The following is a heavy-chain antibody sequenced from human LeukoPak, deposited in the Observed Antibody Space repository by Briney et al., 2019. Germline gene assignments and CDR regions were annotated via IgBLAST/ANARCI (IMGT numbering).Heavy chain of an antibody. D-gene: IGHD1-26*01. V-gene: IGHV1-18*01. CDR3: ARRQGATSPWVY. Sequence: ASVKVSCKASGGTFSSYTISWVRQAPGQGLEWMGWISAYNGNTNYAQKLQGRVTMTTDTSTSTAYMELRSLRSDDTAVYYCARRQGATSPWVYWGQGTLVTVSS. CDR1: GGTFSSYT. J-gene: IGHJ4*02. CDR2: ISAYNGNT.